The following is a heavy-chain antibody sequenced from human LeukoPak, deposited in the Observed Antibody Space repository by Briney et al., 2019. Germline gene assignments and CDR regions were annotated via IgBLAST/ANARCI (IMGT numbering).Heavy chain of an antibody. CDR2: IKEDESEK. CDR3: ARGVYAFDI. D-gene: IGHD6-13*01. J-gene: IGHJ3*02. CDR1: GFTFSNYW. Sequence: PGGSLRLSCTVSGFTFSNYWMSWVRQAPGKGLEWVANIKEDESEKYYVDSVKGRCTISSDNAKNSLYLQMNSLRAEDTAVYYCARGVYAFDIWGQGTMITVSS. V-gene: IGHV3-7*01.